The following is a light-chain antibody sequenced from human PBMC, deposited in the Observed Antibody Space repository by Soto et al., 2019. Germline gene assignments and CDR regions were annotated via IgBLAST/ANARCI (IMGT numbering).Light chain of an antibody. J-gene: IGKJ4*01. Sequence: DIQMTQSPSAMSASVGDRVTITCRASQGIKNFLAWFQQKPGQVPERLIYLTSNLQNGVPSRFSGSGSGTEFTLTISCLQPEDFATYYCLQSSSYPLTFGAGTRVEI. V-gene: IGKV1-17*03. CDR2: LTS. CDR1: QGIKNF. CDR3: LQSSSYPLT.